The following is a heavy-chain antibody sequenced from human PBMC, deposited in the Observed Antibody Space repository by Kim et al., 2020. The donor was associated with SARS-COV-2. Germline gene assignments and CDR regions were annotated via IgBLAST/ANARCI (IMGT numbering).Heavy chain of an antibody. Sequence: SETLSLTCTVSGGSISSSSYYWGWIRQPPGKGLEWIGSIYYSGSTYYNPSLKSRVTISVDTSKNQFSLKLSSVTAADTAVYYCARATGSSWYLVMNYWGQGTLVTVSS. CDR2: IYYSGST. J-gene: IGHJ4*02. CDR3: ARATGSSWYLVMNY. CDR1: GGSISSSSYY. V-gene: IGHV4-39*01. D-gene: IGHD6-13*01.